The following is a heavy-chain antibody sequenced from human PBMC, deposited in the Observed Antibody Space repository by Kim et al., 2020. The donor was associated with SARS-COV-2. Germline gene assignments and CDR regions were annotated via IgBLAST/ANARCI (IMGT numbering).Heavy chain of an antibody. CDR2: SA. D-gene: IGHD6-13*01. V-gene: IGHV3-23*01. J-gene: IGHJ4*02. CDR3: ANDGAAGAYEY. Sequence: SAYYADSVKSRFTNNRDNLKNTRYREMNRLRPEDTAPYYCANDGAAGAYEYWGQGTLVTVSS.